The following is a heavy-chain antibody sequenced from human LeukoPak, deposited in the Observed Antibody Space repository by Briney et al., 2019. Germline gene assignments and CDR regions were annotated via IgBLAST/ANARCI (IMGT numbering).Heavy chain of an antibody. CDR3: ARDQRAYTYYYDSSGYYSDY. CDR1: GFTFSSYS. V-gene: IGHV3-48*01. D-gene: IGHD3-22*01. Sequence: PGGSLRLSCAASGFTFSSYSMNWVRQAPGKGLEWVSYISSSSSTIYYADSVKGRSTISRDNAKNSLYLQMNSLRAEDTAVYYCARDQRAYTYYYDSSGYYSDYWGQGTLVTVSS. J-gene: IGHJ4*02. CDR2: ISSSSSTI.